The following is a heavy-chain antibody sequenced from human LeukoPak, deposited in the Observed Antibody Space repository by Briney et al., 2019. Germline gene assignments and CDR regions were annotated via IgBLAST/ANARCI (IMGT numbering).Heavy chain of an antibody. V-gene: IGHV3-30-3*01. J-gene: IGHJ6*02. CDR3: ARDDYGDFGRYYYGMDV. Sequence: GGSLRLSCAASGFTFSSYAMHWVRQAPGKGLEWVAVISYDGSNKYYADSVKGRFTISRDNSKNTLYLQMNSLRAEDTAVYYCARDDYGDFGRYYYGMDVWGQGTTVTVSS. CDR1: GFTFSSYA. CDR2: ISYDGSNK. D-gene: IGHD4-17*01.